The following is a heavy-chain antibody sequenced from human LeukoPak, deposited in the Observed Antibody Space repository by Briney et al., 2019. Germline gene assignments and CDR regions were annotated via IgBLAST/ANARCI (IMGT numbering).Heavy chain of an antibody. CDR1: GGSISSYY. D-gene: IGHD3-22*01. CDR3: AGWRSSGYDDAFDI. J-gene: IGHJ3*02. Sequence: SETLSLTCTVSGGSISSYYWSWIRQPPGKGLEWIGCIYYSGSTNYNPSLKSRVTISVDTSKNQFSLKQSSVTAADTAVYYCAGWRSSGYDDAFDIWGQGTMVTVSS. V-gene: IGHV4-59*08. CDR2: IYYSGST.